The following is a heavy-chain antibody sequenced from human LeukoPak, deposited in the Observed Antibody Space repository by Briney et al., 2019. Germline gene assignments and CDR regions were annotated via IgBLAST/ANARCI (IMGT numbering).Heavy chain of an antibody. CDR3: AREAHCGGGSCGALDAFDI. CDR2: IYCSGST. J-gene: IGHJ3*02. Sequence: SETLSLTCAVSGYSISSGYYWGWIRQPPGKGLEWIGSIYCSGSTNYNPSLKSRVTISVDTSKNQFSLKLNSVTAADTAVYYCAREAHCGGGSCGALDAFDIWGQGTMVTVSS. D-gene: IGHD2-15*01. CDR1: GYSISSGYY. V-gene: IGHV4-38-2*02.